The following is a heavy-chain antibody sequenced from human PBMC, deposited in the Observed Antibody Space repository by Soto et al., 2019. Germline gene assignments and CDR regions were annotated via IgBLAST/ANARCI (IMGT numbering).Heavy chain of an antibody. CDR3: ARDLLFESAGSKKDWYDP. J-gene: IGHJ5*02. Sequence: ASVKVSCKASGYTFTTYGISWVRQAPGQGLECMGWISGYNGNTNYAQKFQGRVTMTTDTSTSTAYMELRSLRSDDTAVYYCARDLLFESAGSKKDWYDPWGQGTLVTVSS. CDR1: GYTFTTYG. V-gene: IGHV1-18*01. CDR2: ISGYNGNT. D-gene: IGHD6-13*01.